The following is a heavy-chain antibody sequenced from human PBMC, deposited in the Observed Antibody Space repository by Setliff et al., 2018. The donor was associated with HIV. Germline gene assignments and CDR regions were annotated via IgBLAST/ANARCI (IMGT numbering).Heavy chain of an antibody. D-gene: IGHD1-1*01. CDR1: GFAFDDYS. J-gene: IGHJ4*02. CDR2: IRSKGYGSAT. Sequence: PGGSLRLSCVASGFAFDDYSMHWVRQASGKGLEWVGRIRSKGYGSATAYAASVKGRFTISRDDSKNTAYLQMDSLKTEDTAVYYCTRHSTDPWSLLDYWGQGTLVTVSS. V-gene: IGHV3-73*01. CDR3: TRHSTDPWSLLDY.